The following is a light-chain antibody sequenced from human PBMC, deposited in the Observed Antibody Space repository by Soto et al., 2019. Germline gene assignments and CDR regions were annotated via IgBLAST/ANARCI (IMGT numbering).Light chain of an antibody. J-gene: IGKJ4*01. Sequence: DIKLTQSPSFLSASVGDRVTITCRASQGISSYLAWYQQIPGKAPNLLIYAASTLQSGVPSRFRGSGSGTEFTLTISSLQPEDFATYYCHHLNSYPLTFGGGTKVEIK. CDR1: QGISSY. CDR2: AAS. V-gene: IGKV1-9*01. CDR3: HHLNSYPLT.